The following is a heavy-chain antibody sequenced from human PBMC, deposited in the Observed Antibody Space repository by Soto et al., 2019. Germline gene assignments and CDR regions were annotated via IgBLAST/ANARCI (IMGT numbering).Heavy chain of an antibody. CDR1: GYSISRSSFY. CDR3: ARYVRSGSYFYC. D-gene: IGHD3-22*01. CDR2: VYFTGST. J-gene: IGHJ4*02. Sequence: SETLSLTCTVSGYSISRSSFYWCWILHSPGKGLECIGIVYFTGSTNYNPSLKSRVTMSVDRSRNQFSLQLTSLTAADTAVYYCARYVRSGSYFYCWGQGNVVTVAS. V-gene: IGHV4-39*01.